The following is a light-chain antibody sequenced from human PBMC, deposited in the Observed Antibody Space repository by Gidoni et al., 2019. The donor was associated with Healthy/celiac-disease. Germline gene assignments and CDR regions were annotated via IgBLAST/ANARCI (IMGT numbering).Light chain of an antibody. Sequence: EIVMTQSPATLSVSPGERATLSCRASQSVSSNLAWYQQKPGQAPRLLIYVASTRATGIPARVSGSGSGTEFTLTISSLQSEDFAVYYCQQYNNWPLYTFGQGTKLEIK. CDR3: QQYNNWPLYT. CDR2: VAS. J-gene: IGKJ2*01. V-gene: IGKV3-15*01. CDR1: QSVSSN.